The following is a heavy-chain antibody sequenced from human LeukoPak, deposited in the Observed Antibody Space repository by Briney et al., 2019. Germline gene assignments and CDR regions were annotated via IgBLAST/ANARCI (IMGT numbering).Heavy chain of an antibody. J-gene: IGHJ6*03. CDR2: ISNDGTNP. Sequence: PGGSLRLSCAASGFSFSTFAIHWVRQAPGKGLEWVAVISNDGTNPYYTDSVKGRFTISRDTSENSLFLQMNSLRVEDSAVYYCARDPTGYRIYNYYSYYMDVWGKGTTVTVSS. CDR1: GFSFSTFA. D-gene: IGHD3-16*02. V-gene: IGHV3-30*04. CDR3: ARDPTGYRIYNYYSYYMDV.